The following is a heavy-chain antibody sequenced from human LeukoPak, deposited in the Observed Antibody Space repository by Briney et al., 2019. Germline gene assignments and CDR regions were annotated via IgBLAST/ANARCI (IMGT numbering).Heavy chain of an antibody. CDR1: GFSISRGYY. D-gene: IGHD3-16*01. J-gene: IGHJ4*02. Sequence: SETLSLTCTVSGFSISRGYYWGWIRQPPGKGLEWIGSIYHGGRAYYNPSLKSRVTISVDTSKNQFSLKLSSVTAADTAVYYCARERPSDLGGSNDFDSWGQGTLVTVSS. V-gene: IGHV4-38-2*02. CDR2: IYHGGRA. CDR3: ARERPSDLGGSNDFDS.